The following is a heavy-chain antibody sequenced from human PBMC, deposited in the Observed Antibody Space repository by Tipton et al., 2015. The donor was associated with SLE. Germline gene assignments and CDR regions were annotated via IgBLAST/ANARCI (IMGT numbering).Heavy chain of an antibody. Sequence: TLSLTCTVSGGSISSDYWSWIRQPPGKGLEWIGYIYYSGSTNYNPSLKSRVTISVDTSKNQFSLKLSSVTAADTAVYYCASWFDPWGQGTLVTVSS. CDR3: ASWFDP. CDR1: GGSISSDY. V-gene: IGHV4-59*08. J-gene: IGHJ5*02. CDR2: IYYSGST.